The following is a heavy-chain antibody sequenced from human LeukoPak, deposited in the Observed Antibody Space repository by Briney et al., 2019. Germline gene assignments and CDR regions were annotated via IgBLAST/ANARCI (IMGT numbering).Heavy chain of an antibody. V-gene: IGHV4-39*01. Sequence: KPSETLSLTCTVSGGSISSSSYYWGWIRQPPGKGLEWIGSIYYSGSTYYNPSLKSRVTISVDTSKNQFSLKLSSVTAADTAVYYCASQTRSSRDGYNYPHYGNFDYWGQGTLVTVSS. CDR1: GGSISSSSYY. CDR2: IYYSGST. J-gene: IGHJ4*02. D-gene: IGHD5-24*01. CDR3: ASQTRSSRDGYNYPHYGNFDY.